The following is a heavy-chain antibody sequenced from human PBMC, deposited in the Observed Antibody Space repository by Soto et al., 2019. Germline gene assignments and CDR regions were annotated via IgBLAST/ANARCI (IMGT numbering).Heavy chain of an antibody. CDR1: GLTVSSNY. V-gene: IGHV3-53*04. D-gene: IGHD3-22*01. Sequence: GGSLRLSCAASGLTVSSNYMSWVRQAPGKGLEWVSVIYSDGSTYYADSVKGRFTISRHNSKNTLYLQMNSLRAEDTAVYYCAGQDYDSSGYCYAFDFWGQGTMVTVSS. CDR2: IYSDGST. CDR3: AGQDYDSSGYCYAFDF. J-gene: IGHJ3*01.